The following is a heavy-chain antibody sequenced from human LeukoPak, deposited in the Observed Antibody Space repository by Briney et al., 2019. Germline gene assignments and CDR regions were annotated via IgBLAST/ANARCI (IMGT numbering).Heavy chain of an antibody. Sequence: ASVKVSGKASGYTFTSYDINWVRQATGQGLEWMGWMNPNSGNTGYAQKFQGRVTMTRNTSISTAYMELSSLRSEDTAVYYCARRAIFGAWIWLDYWGQGTLVTVSS. V-gene: IGHV1-8*01. CDR3: ARRAIFGAWIWLDY. CDR1: GYTFTSYD. CDR2: MNPNSGNT. J-gene: IGHJ4*02. D-gene: IGHD3-3*01.